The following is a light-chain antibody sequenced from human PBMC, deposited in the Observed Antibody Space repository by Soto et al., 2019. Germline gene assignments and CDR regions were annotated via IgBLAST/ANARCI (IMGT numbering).Light chain of an antibody. V-gene: IGLV2-14*01. CDR3: CSYTSRSLVV. Sequence: QSALTQPASVSGSPGQSITISCTGTSSDVGGYNYVSWYQQHPGKAPKLMIYDVSNRPSGVSNRFSGSKSGNTASLTISGLQAEDEADYYCCSYTSRSLVVFGGGTKLTVL. CDR2: DVS. J-gene: IGLJ2*01. CDR1: SSDVGGYNY.